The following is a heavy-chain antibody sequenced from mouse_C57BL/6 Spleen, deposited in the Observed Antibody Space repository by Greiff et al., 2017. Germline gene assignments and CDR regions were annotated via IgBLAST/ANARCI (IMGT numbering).Heavy chain of an antibody. CDR3: ARWRGDYYGVYFDY. V-gene: IGHV1-26*01. CDR2: INPNNGGT. CDR1: GFTFTDYY. D-gene: IGHD1-1*01. Sequence: EVQLQQSGPELVKPGASVKISCTASGFTFTDYYMNWVQQSPGKSLEWIGDINPNNGGTSYNQKFKGKATLTVDKSSSTAYMQLRSLTSEDSAVYYCARWRGDYYGVYFDYWGQGTTLTVSS. J-gene: IGHJ2*01.